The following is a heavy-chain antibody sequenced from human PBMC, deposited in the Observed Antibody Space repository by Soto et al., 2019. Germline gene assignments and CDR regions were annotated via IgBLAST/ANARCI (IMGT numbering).Heavy chain of an antibody. J-gene: IGHJ4*02. Sequence: ASVKVSCKASGYTFTSYDINWVRQATGQGLEWMGWMNPNSGNTGYAQKFQGRVTMTMNTSKSTAYMELSSLRSEDTAVYYWASGCSSTSGQDYWGQGTLVTVSS. CDR1: GYTFTSYD. D-gene: IGHD2-2*01. CDR3: ASGCSSTSGQDY. CDR2: MNPNSGNT. V-gene: IGHV1-8*01.